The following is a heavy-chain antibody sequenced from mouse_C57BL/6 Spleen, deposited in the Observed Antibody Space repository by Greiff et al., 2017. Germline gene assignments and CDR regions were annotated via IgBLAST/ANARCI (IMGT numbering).Heavy chain of an antibody. J-gene: IGHJ4*01. CDR2: INPDNGGT. D-gene: IGHD2-1*01. Sequence: EVKLVESGPELVKPGASVKISCKASGYTFTDYYMNWVKQSHGKSLEWIGDINPDNGGTSYNQKFKGKATLTVDKSSSTAYMELRSLTSEDSAVYYCARGNRAMDYWGQGTSVTVSS. CDR1: GYTFTDYY. CDR3: ARGNRAMDY. V-gene: IGHV1-26*01.